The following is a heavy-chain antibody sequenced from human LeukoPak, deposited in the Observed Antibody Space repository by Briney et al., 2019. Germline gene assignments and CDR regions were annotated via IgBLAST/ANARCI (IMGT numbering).Heavy chain of an antibody. Sequence: SETLSLTCAVYGGSFSNYYWSWIRQPPGKGLQWIGEINHSGSTNYNPSLKSRVTISVDTSKNQFSLKLSSVTAADTAVYYCARGEQDCTSTSCYGGPGYYYYGMDVWGKGTTVTVSS. J-gene: IGHJ6*04. V-gene: IGHV4-34*01. D-gene: IGHD2-2*01. CDR2: INHSGST. CDR1: GGSFSNYY. CDR3: ARGEQDCTSTSCYGGPGYYYYGMDV.